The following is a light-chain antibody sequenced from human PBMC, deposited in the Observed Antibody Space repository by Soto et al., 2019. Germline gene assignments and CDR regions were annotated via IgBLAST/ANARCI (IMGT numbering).Light chain of an antibody. J-gene: IGKJ1*01. CDR3: QQYNTYWT. V-gene: IGKV1-5*03. CDR2: KAS. Sequence: DIQMTQSPSTLSASVGDRVTITCRASQSIYDWLAWYQQKPGKAPKLLIYKASNLESGVPSRFSGSASGTEFTLTISSLQPDDFATYYCQQYNTYWTF. CDR1: QSIYDW.